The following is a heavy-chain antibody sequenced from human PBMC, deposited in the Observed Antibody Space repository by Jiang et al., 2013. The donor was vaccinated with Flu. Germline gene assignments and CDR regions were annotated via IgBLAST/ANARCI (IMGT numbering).Heavy chain of an antibody. D-gene: IGHD6-19*01. Sequence: LKPSETLSLTCAVYGGSFSGYYWSWIRQPPGKGLEWIGEINHSGSTNYNPSLKSRVTISVDTSKNQFSLKLSSVTAADTAVYYCAREGLGRPYSSGWYGGSLYYYYGMDVWGQGTTVTVSS. CDR2: INHSGST. CDR1: GGSFSGYY. CDR3: AREGLGRPYSSGWYGGSLYYYYGMDV. V-gene: IGHV4-34*01. J-gene: IGHJ6*02.